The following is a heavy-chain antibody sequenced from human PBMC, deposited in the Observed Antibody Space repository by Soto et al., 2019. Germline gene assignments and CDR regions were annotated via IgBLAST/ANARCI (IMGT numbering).Heavy chain of an antibody. CDR3: ARDSYDYIWGSYRGHFDY. V-gene: IGHV4-59*01. D-gene: IGHD3-16*02. Sequence: SETLSLTCTVSGGSISSYYWSWIRQPPGKGLEWIGYIYYSGSTNYNPSLKSRVTISVDTSKNQFSLKLSSVTAADTAVYYCARDSYDYIWGSYRGHFDYWGQGTLVTVSS. J-gene: IGHJ4*02. CDR2: IYYSGST. CDR1: GGSISSYY.